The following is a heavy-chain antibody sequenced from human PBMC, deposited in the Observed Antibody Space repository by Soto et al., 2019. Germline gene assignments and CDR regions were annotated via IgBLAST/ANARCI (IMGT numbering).Heavy chain of an antibody. J-gene: IGHJ5*02. Sequence: SETLSLTCTVSGGSISSYYWNWIRQPPGKGLEWIGYIYYSGSTNYNPSLKSRVTISVDTSKNQFSLKLSSVTAADTAVYYCARDVQYSSSWDGPNWFDPWGQGTLVTVSS. CDR3: ARDVQYSSSWDGPNWFDP. V-gene: IGHV4-59*01. CDR1: GGSISSYY. D-gene: IGHD6-13*01. CDR2: IYYSGST.